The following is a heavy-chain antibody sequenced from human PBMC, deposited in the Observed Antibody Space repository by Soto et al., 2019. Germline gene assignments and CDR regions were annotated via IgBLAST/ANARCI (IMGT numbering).Heavy chain of an antibody. D-gene: IGHD2-2*01. J-gene: IGHJ4*02. Sequence: QITLKESGPTLVKPTQTLTLTCTFSGFSLSTSGVGVGWIRQPPGKALEWLALIYWDDDKRYSPSLKSRLTXTXXPSKNQVVLTMTNMDPVDTATYYCAHILLPPQFHYWGQGTLVTVSS. CDR3: AHILLPPQFHY. CDR2: IYWDDDK. CDR1: GFSLSTSGVG. V-gene: IGHV2-5*02.